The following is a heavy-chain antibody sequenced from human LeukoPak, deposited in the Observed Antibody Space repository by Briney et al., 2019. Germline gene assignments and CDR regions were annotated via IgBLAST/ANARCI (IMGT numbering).Heavy chain of an antibody. CDR2: IYSGGST. CDR3: ASGLAGSS. J-gene: IGHJ4*02. D-gene: IGHD2-21*01. V-gene: IGHV3-66*01. CDR1: GFTVSSNY. Sequence: PGGSLRLSCAASGFTVSSNYMSWVRQAPGKGLEWVSVIYSGGSTYYADSVKGRFTISRHSSENTVHLQMNSHRPEDTPVYYCASGLAGSSWGQGTLVTVSS.